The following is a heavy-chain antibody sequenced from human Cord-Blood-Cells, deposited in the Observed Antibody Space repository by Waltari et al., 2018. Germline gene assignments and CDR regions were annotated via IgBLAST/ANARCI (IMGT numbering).Heavy chain of an antibody. CDR2: INAGNGNT. CDR3: ARTPAARVFDY. J-gene: IGHJ4*02. V-gene: IGHV1-3*01. CDR1: GYTFTRYA. Sequence: QVQLVQSGAEVKKPGASVKVSCKASGYTFTRYAMHWVRQAPGQRLEWMGWINAGNGNTKYSQKFQGRVTITRDTSASTAYMELSSLRSEDTAVYYCARTPAARVFDYWGQGTLVTVSS. D-gene: IGHD2-2*01.